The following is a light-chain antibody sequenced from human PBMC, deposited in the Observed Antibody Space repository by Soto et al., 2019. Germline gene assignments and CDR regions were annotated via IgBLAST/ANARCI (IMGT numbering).Light chain of an antibody. CDR2: AAS. Sequence: DIQLTQSPSFLSASLGDRVTINCRASQGIGSYLAWYQQKPGKAPRLLIYAASTLQSGVPSRFSGSGSDTEFTLTISSLQPEDFATYYCQQLNNYPLTFGGGTEVDIK. CDR3: QQLNNYPLT. V-gene: IGKV1-9*01. J-gene: IGKJ4*01. CDR1: QGIGSY.